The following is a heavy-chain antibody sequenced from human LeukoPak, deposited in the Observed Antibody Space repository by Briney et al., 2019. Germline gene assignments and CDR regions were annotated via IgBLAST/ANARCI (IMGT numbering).Heavy chain of an antibody. J-gene: IGHJ4*02. CDR1: GGSFSGYY. Sequence: SETLSLTCAVYGGSFSGYYWSWIRQPPGKGLEWIGEINHSGSTNHNPSLKSRVTISVDTSKNQFSLKLSSVTAADTAVYYCAREEGGPNDYWGQGTLVTVSS. CDR3: AREEGGPNDY. V-gene: IGHV4-34*01. CDR2: INHSGST. D-gene: IGHD2-15*01.